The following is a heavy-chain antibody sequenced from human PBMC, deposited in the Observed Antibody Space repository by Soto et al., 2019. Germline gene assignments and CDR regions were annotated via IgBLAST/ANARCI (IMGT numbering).Heavy chain of an antibody. J-gene: IGHJ6*02. CDR3: ASPRGGFYYYGLDV. V-gene: IGHV3-7*01. Sequence: EVQLVESGGGLVQPGGSLRLSCAASGFTFTSYWMSWVRQAPGKGLEWVANIKQDGSEKYFVDSVKGRFTISRDNAKNSLYLQMNSLSAEETAVYYCASPRGGFYYYGLDVWGQGTTVTVSS. CDR2: IKQDGSEK. CDR1: GFTFTSYW. D-gene: IGHD3-10*01.